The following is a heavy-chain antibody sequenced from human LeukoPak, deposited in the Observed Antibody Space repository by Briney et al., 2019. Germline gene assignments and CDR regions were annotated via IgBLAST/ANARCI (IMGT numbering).Heavy chain of an antibody. CDR1: GFTVSSNY. V-gene: IGHV3-53*01. CDR2: IYSGGST. D-gene: IGHD3-9*01. Sequence: GGSLRLSCAASGFTVSSNYMSWVRQAPGKGLEWVSVIYSGGSTYYADSVKGRFTISRDNSKNTLYLQMNSLRAEDTAVYYCARVLRYYDILTGYYLDYWGQGTLVTVSS. CDR3: ARVLRYYDILTGYYLDY. J-gene: IGHJ4*02.